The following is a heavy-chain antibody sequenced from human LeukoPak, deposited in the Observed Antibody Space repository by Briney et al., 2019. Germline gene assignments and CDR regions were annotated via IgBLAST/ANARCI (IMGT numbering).Heavy chain of an antibody. CDR1: GGSISSGSYY. V-gene: IGHV4-61*02. J-gene: IGHJ5*02. CDR3: ARGAMGVRGVTNWFDP. D-gene: IGHD3-10*01. Sequence: SETLSLTCTVSGGSISSGSYYWSWIRQPAGKGLEWIGRIYTSGSTNYNPSLKSRVTISVDTSKNQFSLKLSSVTAADTAVYYCARGAMGVRGVTNWFDPWGQGTLVTVSS. CDR2: IYTSGST.